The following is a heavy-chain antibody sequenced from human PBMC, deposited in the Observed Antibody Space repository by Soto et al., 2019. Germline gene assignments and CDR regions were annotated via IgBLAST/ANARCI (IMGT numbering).Heavy chain of an antibody. V-gene: IGHV3-23*01. Sequence: PGGSLRLSCAASGFTFSSYAMGWVRQAPGKGLVWVAAIRGDGGDRCYADSVKGRFTISRDNAEDTLFLEMSSPTADDTAVYYCARDIILGSGSNDYWGQGTPVTVSS. J-gene: IGHJ4*02. CDR3: ARDIILGSGSNDY. CDR2: IRGDGGDR. D-gene: IGHD3-10*01. CDR1: GFTFSSYA.